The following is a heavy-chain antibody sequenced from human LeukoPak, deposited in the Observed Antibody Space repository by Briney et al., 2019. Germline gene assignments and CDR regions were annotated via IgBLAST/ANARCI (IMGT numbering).Heavy chain of an antibody. J-gene: IGHJ4*02. V-gene: IGHV1-8*01. D-gene: IGHD1-26*01. CDR1: GYTFTSYD. Sequence: ASVTVSCKASGYTFTSYDINWVRQAPGQGLEWMGWMNPNSGNTGYAQKFQGRVTMTRNTSISTAYMELSSLRSEDTAVYYCARGSWELLLGYFDYWGQGTLVTVSS. CDR2: MNPNSGNT. CDR3: ARGSWELLLGYFDY.